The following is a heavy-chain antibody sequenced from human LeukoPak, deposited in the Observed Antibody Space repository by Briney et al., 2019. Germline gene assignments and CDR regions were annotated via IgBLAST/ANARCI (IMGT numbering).Heavy chain of an antibody. J-gene: IGHJ4*02. Sequence: PSETLSLTCAVSGYSISSGYYWGWIRQPPGKGLEWIGSIYHSGSTYYNPSLKSRVTISVVTSKNQFSLKLSSVTAADTAVYYCARYIVVVPAAIPYYFDYWGQGTLVTVSS. D-gene: IGHD2-2*02. CDR2: IYHSGST. V-gene: IGHV4-38-2*01. CDR3: ARYIVVVPAAIPYYFDY. CDR1: GYSISSGYY.